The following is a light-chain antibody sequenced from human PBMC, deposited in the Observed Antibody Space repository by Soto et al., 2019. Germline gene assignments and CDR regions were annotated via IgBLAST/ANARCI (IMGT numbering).Light chain of an antibody. Sequence: DIQMTQSPSSLSASVVDRVTITCQASQDISNYLNWYQQKPGNAPKLLIYDASNLETGVPSRFSGSGSGTDFTFTISSLQPEDIATYYCQQYDNPLFTFGPGTKVDIK. V-gene: IGKV1-33*01. CDR3: QQYDNPLFT. CDR2: DAS. CDR1: QDISNY. J-gene: IGKJ3*01.